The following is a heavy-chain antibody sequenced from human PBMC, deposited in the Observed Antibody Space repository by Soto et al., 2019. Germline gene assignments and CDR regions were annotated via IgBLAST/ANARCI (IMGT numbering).Heavy chain of an antibody. Sequence: PGGSLRLSCAASGFTFGNYWMHWVRQAPGKGLVWISRINDQGGSPTYADSVKGRFTISRDNVKNTLYLQMSSLRAEDTAVYYCARDSPYDDSSGYYYGGPDYWGQGTLVTVSS. CDR1: GFTFGNYW. V-gene: IGHV3-74*01. D-gene: IGHD3-22*01. CDR2: INDQGGSP. CDR3: ARDSPYDDSSGYYYGGPDY. J-gene: IGHJ4*02.